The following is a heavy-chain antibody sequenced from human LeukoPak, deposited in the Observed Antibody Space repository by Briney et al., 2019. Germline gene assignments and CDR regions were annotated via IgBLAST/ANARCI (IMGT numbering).Heavy chain of an antibody. V-gene: IGHV3-23*01. J-gene: IGHJ4*02. CDR2: ISGSGGST. Sequence: GGSLRLSCAASGFTFSSYAMSWVRQAPGKGLEWVSAISGSGGSTYYADSVKGRFTISRDNSKNTLYLQMNSLRAEDTAVYYCAKAVVEYYYGSGSPFWGQGTLVTVSS. D-gene: IGHD3-10*01. CDR3: AKAVVEYYYGSGSPF. CDR1: GFTFSSYA.